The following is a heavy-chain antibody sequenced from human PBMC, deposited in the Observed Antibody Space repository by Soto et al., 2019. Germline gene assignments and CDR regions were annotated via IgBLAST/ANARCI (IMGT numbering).Heavy chain of an antibody. D-gene: IGHD3-22*01. Sequence: QVQLVQSGAEVKKPGSSVKVSCKASGGTFSSYAISWVRQAPGHGLEWMGGIIPIFGTANYAQKFQGRVTSTADDATSTAYMELSRLRSADKAVYYCASSTYYYESSGYYSPLDYWGQGTLVTVSS. V-gene: IGHV1-69*01. CDR2: IIPIFGTA. CDR1: GGTFSSYA. CDR3: ASSTYYYESSGYYSPLDY. J-gene: IGHJ4*02.